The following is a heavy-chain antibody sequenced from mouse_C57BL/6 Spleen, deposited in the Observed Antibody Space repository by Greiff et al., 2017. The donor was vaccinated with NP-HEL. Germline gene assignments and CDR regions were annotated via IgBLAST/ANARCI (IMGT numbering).Heavy chain of an antibody. CDR1: GYAFSSSW. CDR3: ARELGRAYYYAMDY. D-gene: IGHD4-1*01. V-gene: IGHV1-82*01. J-gene: IGHJ4*01. Sequence: QVQLKESGPELVKPGASVKISCKASGYAFSSSWMNWVKQRPGKGLEWIGRIYPGDGDTNYNGKFKGKATLTADKSSSTAYMQLSSLTSEDSAVYCCARELGRAYYYAMDYWGQGTSVTVSS. CDR2: IYPGDGDT.